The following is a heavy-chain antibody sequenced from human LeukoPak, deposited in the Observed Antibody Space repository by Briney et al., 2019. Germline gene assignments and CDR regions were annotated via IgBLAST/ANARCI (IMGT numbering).Heavy chain of an antibody. Sequence: PGGSLRLSCAASGFTFSSYAVSWVRQAPARGLEWVSSLRGDGSTFYADSVKGRFTISRDNAQNSLYLQMNSLRAKDTAVYYCAREPDRPITMVVGVNGMDVWGQGTTVTVSS. J-gene: IGHJ6*02. V-gene: IGHV3-23*01. CDR3: AREPDRPITMVVGVNGMDV. CDR2: LRGDGST. D-gene: IGHD3-10*01. CDR1: GFTFSSYA.